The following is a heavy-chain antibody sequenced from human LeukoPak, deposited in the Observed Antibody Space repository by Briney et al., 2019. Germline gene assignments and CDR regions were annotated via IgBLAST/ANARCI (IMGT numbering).Heavy chain of an antibody. Sequence: GESLKISCKGSGYSFTTNWIGWVRQMPGKGLEWMGNIYPGDSDTTYSPSFEDHVTISADKSISTTYLQWSSLKASDTAMYYCATTPTYCGGDCSNDAFDIWGQGTRVIVSS. CDR2: IYPGDSDT. CDR3: ATTPTYCGGDCSNDAFDI. V-gene: IGHV5-51*01. J-gene: IGHJ3*02. D-gene: IGHD2-21*02. CDR1: GYSFTTNW.